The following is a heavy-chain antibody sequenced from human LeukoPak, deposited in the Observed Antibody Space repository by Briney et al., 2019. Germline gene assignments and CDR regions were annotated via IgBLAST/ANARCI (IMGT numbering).Heavy chain of an antibody. CDR3: VRDKTFEVVNYFDY. CDR1: GGSISSGSCY. V-gene: IGHV4-39*07. Sequence: SETLSLTCTVSGGSISSGSCYWGWIRQPPGKGLEWIGSIYYSGSTYYNPSLKSRITISIDTSKNQFSLRLSSVTAADTAVYYCVRDKTFEVVNYFDYWGQGTLVTVSS. CDR2: IYYSGST. J-gene: IGHJ4*02. D-gene: IGHD3-3*01.